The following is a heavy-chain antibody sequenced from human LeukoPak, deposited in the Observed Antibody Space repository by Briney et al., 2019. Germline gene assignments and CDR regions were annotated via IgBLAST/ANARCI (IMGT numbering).Heavy chain of an antibody. J-gene: IGHJ4*02. CDR2: VYPSAGTS. CDR3: VREYHGGYFDF. D-gene: IGHD3-16*01. V-gene: IGHV1-46*03. Sequence: ASVKVSCKASGYIFTSYYMHWVRQAPGQGLEWLGVVYPSAGTSDSAQRFRARITLSDDTSTSTAYMELRSLKSEDTAIYLCVREYHGGYFDFWGQGTLVTVSS. CDR1: GYIFTSYY.